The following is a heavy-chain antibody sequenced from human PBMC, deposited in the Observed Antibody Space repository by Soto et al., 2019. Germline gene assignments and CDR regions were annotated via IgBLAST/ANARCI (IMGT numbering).Heavy chain of an antibody. V-gene: IGHV3-53*04. CDR2: IYSGGST. J-gene: IGHJ3*02. D-gene: IGHD3-3*01. CDR1: GFTVSSNY. Sequence: GGSLRLSCAASGFTVSSNYMSWVRQAPGKGLEWVSVIYSGGSTYYADSVKGRFTISRHNSKNTLYLQMNSLRAEDTAVYYCARDIWSWGSYDAFDIWGQGTMVTVSS. CDR3: ARDIWSWGSYDAFDI.